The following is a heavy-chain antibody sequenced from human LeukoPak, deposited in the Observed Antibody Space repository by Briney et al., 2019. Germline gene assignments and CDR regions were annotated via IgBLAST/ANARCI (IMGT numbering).Heavy chain of an antibody. V-gene: IGHV1-24*01. CDR3: ATVLRPDIVVVVAAETFDY. D-gene: IGHD2-15*01. J-gene: IGHJ4*02. CDR2: IDPEDGET. CDR1: GYTLTKLS. Sequence: ASVKVSCKVSGYTLTKLSMHWVRQAPGKGLEWMGGIDPEDGETIYAQKFQGRVTMTEDTSTDTAYMELSSLRSEDTAVYYCATVLRPDIVVVVAAETFDYWGQGTLVTVSS.